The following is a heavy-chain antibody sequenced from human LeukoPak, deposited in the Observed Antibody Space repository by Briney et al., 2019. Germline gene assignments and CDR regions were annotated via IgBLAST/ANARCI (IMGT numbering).Heavy chain of an antibody. CDR1: GGSISSCY. V-gene: IGHV4-4*07. CDR2: IYTSGST. Sequence: PSETLSLTCTVSGGSISSCYWSWIRQPAGKGLEWIGRIYTSGSTNYNPSLKSRVTMSVDTSKNQFSLKLRSVTAADTAVYYCARGYNWGSPTRNFYYLDVWGKGTTVTVSS. D-gene: IGHD7-27*01. J-gene: IGHJ6*03. CDR3: ARGYNWGSPTRNFYYLDV.